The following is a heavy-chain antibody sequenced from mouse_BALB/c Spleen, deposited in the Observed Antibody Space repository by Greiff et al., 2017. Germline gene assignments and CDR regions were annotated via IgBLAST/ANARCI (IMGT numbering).Heavy chain of an antibody. Sequence: EVKVEESGGGLVQPGGSMKLSCVASGFTFSNYWMNWVRQSPEKGLEWVAEIRLKSNNYATHYAESVKGRFTISRDDSKSSVYLQMNNLRAEDTGIYYCTREYGSDYWGQGTTLTVSS. CDR2: IRLKSNNYAT. V-gene: IGHV6-6*02. J-gene: IGHJ2*01. D-gene: IGHD2-10*02. CDR3: TREYGSDY. CDR1: GFTFSNYW.